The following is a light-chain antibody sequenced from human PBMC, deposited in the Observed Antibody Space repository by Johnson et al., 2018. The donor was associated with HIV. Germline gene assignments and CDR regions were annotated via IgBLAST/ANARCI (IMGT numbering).Light chain of an antibody. CDR2: DNN. CDR1: SFNIGNNY. J-gene: IGLJ1*01. Sequence: QSVLTQPPSVSAAPGQKVTISCSGSSFNIGNNYVSWYQQFPGTAPKLLIYDNNKRPSGIPDRFSGSKSGTSASLAITGLQTGDEADYYCGTWDSSLSAYVFGTGTKVTVL. CDR3: GTWDSSLSAYV. V-gene: IGLV1-51*01.